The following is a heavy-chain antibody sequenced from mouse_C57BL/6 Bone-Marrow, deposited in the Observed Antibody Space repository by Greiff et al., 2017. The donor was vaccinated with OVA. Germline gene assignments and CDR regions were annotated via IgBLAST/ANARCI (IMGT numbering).Heavy chain of an antibody. D-gene: IGHD2-2*01. CDR3: ARCWLPVYYFDY. V-gene: IGHV1-7*01. Sequence: QVQLKQSGAELAKPGASVKLSCKASGYTFTSYWMHWVKQRPGQGLEWIGYINPSSGYSKYNQKFKDKATLTADKSSSTAYMQLSSLTYEDSAVYYCARCWLPVYYFDYWGQGTTLTVSS. CDR1: GYTFTSYW. CDR2: INPSSGYS. J-gene: IGHJ2*01.